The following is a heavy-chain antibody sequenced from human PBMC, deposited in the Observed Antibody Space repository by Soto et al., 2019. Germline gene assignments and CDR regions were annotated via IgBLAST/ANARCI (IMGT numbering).Heavy chain of an antibody. J-gene: IGHJ4*02. CDR2: IIPILGIA. D-gene: IGHD6-6*01. Sequence: QVQLVQSGAEVKKPGSSVKVSCKASGGTFSSYTISWVRQAPGQGLEWMGRIIPILGIANYAQKFQGRVTITADKSTITAYMELSSLRAEDTAVYYCASRLGGSSSSYRIDYWGQGTLVTVSS. CDR1: GGTFSSYT. V-gene: IGHV1-69*02. CDR3: ASRLGGSSSSYRIDY.